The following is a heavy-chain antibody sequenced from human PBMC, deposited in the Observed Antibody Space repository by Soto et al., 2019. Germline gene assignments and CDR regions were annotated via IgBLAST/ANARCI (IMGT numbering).Heavy chain of an antibody. Sequence: VQSGGEVKKPGASVKVSCKASGYTVSNNGFTWVRQAPGQGLEWMGWIGGYNGNTNYAPKFQGRVTMTADTSTSTAHMELRGLRSDDTAVYYCATAIAATGPADSWGQGTLVTVSS. D-gene: IGHD6-13*01. V-gene: IGHV1-18*01. CDR1: GYTVSNNG. CDR3: ATAIAATGPADS. J-gene: IGHJ4*02. CDR2: IGGYNGNT.